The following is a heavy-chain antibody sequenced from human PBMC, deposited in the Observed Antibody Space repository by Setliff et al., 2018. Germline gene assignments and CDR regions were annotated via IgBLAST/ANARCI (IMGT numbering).Heavy chain of an antibody. CDR3: ARDGGEY. CDR2: IKQDGSEK. J-gene: IGHJ4*02. D-gene: IGHD3-16*01. V-gene: IGHV3-7*01. Sequence: GGSLRLSCAASGFTVSSNSISWVRQAPGKGLEWVANIKQDGSEKDYVDSVKGRFTISRDNANNSLYLQMNSLRAEDTAVYYCARDGGEYWGQGTLVTVSS. CDR1: GFTVSSNS.